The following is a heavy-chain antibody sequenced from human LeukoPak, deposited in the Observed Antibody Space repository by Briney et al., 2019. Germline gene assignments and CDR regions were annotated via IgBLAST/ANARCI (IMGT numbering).Heavy chain of an antibody. V-gene: IGHV4-59*08. CDR2: IYYSGST. CDR1: GGSISSYY. J-gene: IGHJ3*02. CDR3: ARHGDSSGWYGRAFDI. Sequence: SETLSLTCTVSGGSISSYYWSWIRQPPGKGLEWIGYIYYSGSTNCNPSLKSRVTMSVDTSKNQFSLKLSSVTAADTGVYYCARHGDSSGWYGRAFDIWGQGTMVTVSS. D-gene: IGHD6-19*01.